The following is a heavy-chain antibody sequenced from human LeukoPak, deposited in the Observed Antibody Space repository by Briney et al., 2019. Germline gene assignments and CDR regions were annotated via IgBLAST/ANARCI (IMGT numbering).Heavy chain of an antibody. CDR2: IYYSGST. CDR3: ARDTGPFGWLPNFDY. D-gene: IGHD3-9*01. V-gene: IGHV4-39*07. CDR1: GGSISSSSYY. J-gene: IGHJ4*02. Sequence: SETLSLTCTVSGGSISSSSYYWGWIRQPPGKGLERIGSIYYSGSTYYNPSLKSRVTISVDTSKNQFSLKLSSVTAADTAVYYCARDTGPFGWLPNFDYWGQGTLVTVSS.